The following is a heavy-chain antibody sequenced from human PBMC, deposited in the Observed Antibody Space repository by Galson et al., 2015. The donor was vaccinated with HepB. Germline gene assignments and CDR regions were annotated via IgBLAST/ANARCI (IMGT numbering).Heavy chain of an antibody. J-gene: IGHJ4*02. CDR2: IYYSVST. D-gene: IGHD1-26*01. CDR3: VRERWDLSYYFDY. Sequence: TLSLTCTVSGGSINCGDYYWSWTRHPPGKGREWIGYIYYSVSTYYNPSLKRRLTISIDTSKNQFSLKLSSVTAADTAVYYGVRERWDLSYYFDYWGQGTLVTVSS. CDR1: GGSINCGDYY. V-gene: IGHV4-30-4*01.